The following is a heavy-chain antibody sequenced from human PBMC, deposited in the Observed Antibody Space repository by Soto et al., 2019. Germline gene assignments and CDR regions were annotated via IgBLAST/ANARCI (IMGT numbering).Heavy chain of an antibody. CDR1: GGSISSYY. CDR2: IYYSGST. Sequence: SETLSLTCTVSGGSISSYYWSWIRQPPGKGLEWIGYIYYSGSTNYNPSLKSRATISVDTSKNQFTLKLSSVTAADTALYYCARVPWQWLGGYAFDIWGQGTMVTVSS. D-gene: IGHD6-19*01. CDR3: ARVPWQWLGGYAFDI. V-gene: IGHV4-59*01. J-gene: IGHJ3*02.